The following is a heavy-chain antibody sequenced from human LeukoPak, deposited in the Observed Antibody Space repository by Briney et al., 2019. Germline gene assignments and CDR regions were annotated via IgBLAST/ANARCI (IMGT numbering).Heavy chain of an antibody. J-gene: IGHJ6*02. V-gene: IGHV1-69*13. CDR2: IIPIFGTA. CDR3: ARDLTAARPLDGYGMDV. CDR1: GGTFGSCA. Sequence: SVKVSCKASGGTFGSCAISWVRQAPGQGLEWMGGIIPIFGTANYAQKFQGRVTITADESTSTAYMELSSLRSEDTAVYYCARDLTAARPLDGYGMDVWGQGTTVTVSS. D-gene: IGHD6-6*01.